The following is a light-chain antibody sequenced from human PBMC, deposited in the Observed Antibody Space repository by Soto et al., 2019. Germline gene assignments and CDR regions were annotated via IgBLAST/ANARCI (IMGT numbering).Light chain of an antibody. CDR1: QSISSY. CDR2: AAS. Sequence: DIQMTQSPSSLSASVGDRVTITCRASQSISSYLNWYQQKPGKAPKLLIYAASNLQSGVPSRFSGSGSGTDFTLTISSLQPEDFETYYCQQSYSTPLTFGGGTKVDIK. J-gene: IGKJ4*01. CDR3: QQSYSTPLT. V-gene: IGKV1-39*01.